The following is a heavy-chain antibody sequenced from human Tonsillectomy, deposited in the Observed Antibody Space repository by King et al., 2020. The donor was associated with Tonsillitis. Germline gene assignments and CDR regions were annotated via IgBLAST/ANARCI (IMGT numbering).Heavy chain of an antibody. CDR2: ILPIFGTA. CDR3: ASSSYYSDSSGSYFDY. D-gene: IGHD3-22*01. J-gene: IGHJ4*02. Sequence: QLVQSGAAVKKPGSSVNVSCKASGDIFNNYAVSWVRQAPGQGLEWMGGILPIFGTAKYAQRFRGRVTITADRSTRTLYLDLSSLRSEDTAMYYCASSSYYSDSSGSYFDYWGQGTLVTVSS. V-gene: IGHV1-69*06. CDR1: GDIFNNYA.